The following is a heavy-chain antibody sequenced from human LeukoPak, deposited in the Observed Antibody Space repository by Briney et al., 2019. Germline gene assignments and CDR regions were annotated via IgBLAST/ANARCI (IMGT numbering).Heavy chain of an antibody. CDR1: GYSLRRGYY. Sequence: SETLSLICAVSGYSLRRGYYWGWTRPPPGAGLDWVGSIYPSGSIHYNPTLKSRLTICIDTSKNRLYLNLSPVISADPAVYLCARPRSAYIFDYWGQGTLVTVSS. CDR2: IYPSGSI. CDR3: ARPRSAYIFDY. J-gene: IGHJ4*02. V-gene: IGHV4-38-2*01. D-gene: IGHD5-12*01.